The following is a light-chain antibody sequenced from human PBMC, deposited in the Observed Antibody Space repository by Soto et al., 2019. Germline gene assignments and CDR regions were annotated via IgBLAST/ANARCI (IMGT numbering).Light chain of an antibody. J-gene: IGLJ2*01. CDR2: DVS. V-gene: IGLV2-14*03. CDR1: SSDVGGYNY. Sequence: QSALTQPASVSGSPGQSITISCTGTSSDVGGYNYVSWYQHHPGKAPKLMIYDVSDRPSGVSCRFSGSKSGNTASLTISGLQAEDEADYYCSSYTSSTTVVFGGGTKLTVL. CDR3: SSYTSSTTVV.